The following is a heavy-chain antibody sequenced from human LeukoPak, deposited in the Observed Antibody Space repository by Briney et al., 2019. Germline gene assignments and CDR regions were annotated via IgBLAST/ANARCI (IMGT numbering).Heavy chain of an antibody. V-gene: IGHV3-23*01. CDR1: GFTFSSYA. J-gene: IGHJ3*02. D-gene: IGHD4-17*01. Sequence: TGGSLRLSRAASGFTFSSYAMSWVRQAPGKGLEWVSAISASGGSTYYADSVKGRFTISRDNSKNTLYLQMNSLRAEDTAVYYCARGYGDYGDAFDIWGQGTMVTVSS. CDR3: ARGYGDYGDAFDI. CDR2: ISASGGST.